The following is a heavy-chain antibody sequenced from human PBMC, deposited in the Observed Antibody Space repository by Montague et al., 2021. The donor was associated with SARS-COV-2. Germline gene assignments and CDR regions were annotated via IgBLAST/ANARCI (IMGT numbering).Heavy chain of an antibody. CDR2: VYHGGRV. CDR1: GASIISSNW. Sequence: SETLSLICTVSGASIISSNWWSWLRQSPGKGLEWIGEVYHGGRVSYNPSLESRLTISMDRSRNEFSLTVSSATAADTAIYYCVRGPDYGSGTFQDWFDPWGQGTQVTVSS. J-gene: IGHJ5*02. CDR3: VRGPDYGSGTFQDWFDP. V-gene: IGHV4-4*02. D-gene: IGHD3-10*01.